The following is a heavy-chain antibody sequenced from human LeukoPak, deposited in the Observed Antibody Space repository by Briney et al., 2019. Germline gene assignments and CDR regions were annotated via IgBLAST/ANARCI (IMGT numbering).Heavy chain of an antibody. D-gene: IGHD3-22*01. CDR2: VSGSGGST. J-gene: IGHJ4*02. CDR3: AKDLRAVTTIVVVAIMGFDY. V-gene: IGHV3-23*01. CDR1: GGSFSGYY. Sequence: ETLSLTCAVYGGSFSGYYRSWIRQAPGKGLEWVSAVSGSGGSTYYADSVRGRSTISRDNSKNTLYLQMNSLRAEDTAVYYCAKDLRAVTTIVVVAIMGFDYWGQGTLVTVSS.